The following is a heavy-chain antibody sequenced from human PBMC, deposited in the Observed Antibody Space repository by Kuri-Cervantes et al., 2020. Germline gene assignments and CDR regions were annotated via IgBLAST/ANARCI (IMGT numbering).Heavy chain of an antibody. CDR2: IYYSGST. D-gene: IGHD2-2*02. CDR3: ARQTLRYCSSTSCYTTRGRNWFDP. J-gene: IGHJ5*02. V-gene: IGHV4-59*05. Sequence: SETLSLTCTVSGGSISSYYWSWIRQPPGKGLEWIGSIYYSGSTYYNPSLKSRVTISVDTSKNQFSLKLSSVTAADTAVYYCARQTLRYCSSTSCYTTRGRNWFDPWGQGTLVTVSS. CDR1: GGSISSYY.